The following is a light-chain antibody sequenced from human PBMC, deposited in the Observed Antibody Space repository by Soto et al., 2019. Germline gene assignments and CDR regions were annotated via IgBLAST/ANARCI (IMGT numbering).Light chain of an antibody. CDR1: NIGSKG. Sequence: SYELTQPPSVSVAPGKTASISCGGNNIGSKGVHWYQQKPCQAPVLVIYSDTDLPPVIPGRFSGSNSANLATLTISRVEAGDEADYYCQVWDSGSAHVVFGGGTKLTVL. CDR3: QVWDSGSAHVV. CDR2: SDT. V-gene: IGLV3-21*04. J-gene: IGLJ2*01.